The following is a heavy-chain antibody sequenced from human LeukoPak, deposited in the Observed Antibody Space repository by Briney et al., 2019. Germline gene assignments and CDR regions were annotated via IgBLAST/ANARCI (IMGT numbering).Heavy chain of an antibody. D-gene: IGHD1-1*01. J-gene: IGHJ6*02. CDR1: GGTFSSYA. CDR3: AREQHYYYYYGMDV. V-gene: IGHV1-69*01. CDR2: IIPIFGTA. Sequence: ASVKVSCKASGGTFSSYAISWVRQAPGQGLEWMGGIIPIFGTANYAQKFQGRVTITADESTSTAYMELSSLRSEDTAVHYCAREQHYYYYYGMDVWGQGTTVTVSS.